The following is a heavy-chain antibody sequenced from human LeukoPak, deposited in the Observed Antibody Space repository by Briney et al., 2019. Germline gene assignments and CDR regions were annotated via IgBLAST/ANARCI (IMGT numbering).Heavy chain of an antibody. CDR2: ISSSSSYI. Sequence: GGSLRLSCAASGYTFSSYSMNWVRQAPGKGLEWVSSISSSSSYIYYADSVKGRFTISRDNAKNSLYLQMNSLRAEDTAVYYCARSGTGTTYYYYMDVWGKGTTVTVSS. CDR3: ARSGTGTTYYYYMDV. J-gene: IGHJ6*03. D-gene: IGHD1-7*01. V-gene: IGHV3-21*01. CDR1: GYTFSSYS.